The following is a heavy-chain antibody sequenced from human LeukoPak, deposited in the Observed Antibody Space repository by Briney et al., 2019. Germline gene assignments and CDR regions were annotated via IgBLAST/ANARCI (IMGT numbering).Heavy chain of an antibody. Sequence: GGSLRLSCTASGFTFNKYWMHWVRQFPGEGLEWVSSISSGGHNIFYADPVKGRFTISRDNAKNSLYLQMNSLRVEDTAVYYCARHGDGFYHGMDVWGQGTTVTVSS. V-gene: IGHV3-21*01. D-gene: IGHD4-17*01. CDR2: ISSGGHNI. CDR1: GFTFNKYW. CDR3: ARHGDGFYHGMDV. J-gene: IGHJ6*01.